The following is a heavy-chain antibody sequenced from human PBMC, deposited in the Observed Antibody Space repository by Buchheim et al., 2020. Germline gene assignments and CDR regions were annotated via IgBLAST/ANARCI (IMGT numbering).Heavy chain of an antibody. CDR2: ISGTGAST. Sequence: EVQLLESGGGLVQPGGSLRLSCAASGSALSNYVMSWVRQAPGTGLEWVSAISGTGASTYYADSVKGRFTISRANSKNTLYLQMNSLRAEDTAIYYCAKDIGYFDYWGQGTL. J-gene: IGHJ4*02. CDR1: GSALSNYV. CDR3: AKDIGYFDY. V-gene: IGHV3-23*01. D-gene: IGHD1-26*01.